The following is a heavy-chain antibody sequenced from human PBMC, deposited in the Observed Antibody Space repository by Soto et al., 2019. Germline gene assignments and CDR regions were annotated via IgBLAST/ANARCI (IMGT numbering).Heavy chain of an antibody. CDR1: GGSISSYY. J-gene: IGHJ5*02. V-gene: IGHV4-59*01. CDR2: IYYSGST. CDR3: ARGNDYGDYVVWFDP. Sequence: SETLSLTCTVSGGSISSYYWSWIRQPPGKGLEWIGYIYYSGSTNYNPSLKSRVTISVDTSKNQFSLKLSSVTAADTAVYYCARGNDYGDYVVWFDPWGQGTLVTSPQ. D-gene: IGHD4-17*01.